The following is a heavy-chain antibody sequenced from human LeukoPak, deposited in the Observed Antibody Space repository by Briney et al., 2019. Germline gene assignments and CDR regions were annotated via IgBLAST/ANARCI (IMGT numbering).Heavy chain of an antibody. J-gene: IGHJ6*03. CDR3: ARDPYSGTYSDYYYYYMDV. Sequence: ASVKVSCKASGGTFSSYAISWVRQAPGQGLEWMGGIIPIFGTANYARKFQGRVTITADKSTSTAYMELSSLRSEDTAVYYCARDPYSGTYSDYYYYYMDVWGKGTTVTVSS. CDR2: IIPIFGTA. CDR1: GGTFSSYA. V-gene: IGHV1-69*06. D-gene: IGHD1-26*01.